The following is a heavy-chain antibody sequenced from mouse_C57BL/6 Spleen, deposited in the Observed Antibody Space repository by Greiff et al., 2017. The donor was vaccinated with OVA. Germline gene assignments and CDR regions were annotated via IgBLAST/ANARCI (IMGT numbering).Heavy chain of an antibody. D-gene: IGHD1-1*02. CDR3: TTPRSDGSWFAY. J-gene: IGHJ3*01. V-gene: IGHV14-4*01. Sequence: EVQLVESGAELVRPGASVKLSCTASGFNIKDDYMHWVKQRPEQGLEWIGWIDPENGDTEYASKFQGKATITADTSSNTAYLQRSSLTSEDTAVYYCTTPRSDGSWFAYWGQGTLVTVSA. CDR1: GFNIKDDY. CDR2: IDPENGDT.